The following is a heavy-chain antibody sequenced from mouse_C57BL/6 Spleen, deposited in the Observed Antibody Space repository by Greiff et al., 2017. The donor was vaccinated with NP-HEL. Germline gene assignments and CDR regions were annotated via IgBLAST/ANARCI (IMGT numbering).Heavy chain of an antibody. CDR2: ISSGSSTI. Sequence: EVQRVESGGGLVKPGGSLKLSCAASGFTFSDYGMHWVRQAPEKGLEWVAYISSGSSTIYYADTVKGRFTISRYNAKNTLFLQMTSLRSEDTAMYYCAYGSSSAWFAYWGQGTLVTVSA. V-gene: IGHV5-17*01. CDR1: GFTFSDYG. D-gene: IGHD1-1*01. J-gene: IGHJ3*01. CDR3: AYGSSSAWFAY.